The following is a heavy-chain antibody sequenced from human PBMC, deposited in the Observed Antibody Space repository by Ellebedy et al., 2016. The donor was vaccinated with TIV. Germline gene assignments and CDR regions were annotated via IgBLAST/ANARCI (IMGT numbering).Heavy chain of an antibody. CDR2: ISSDGSKK. V-gene: IGHV3-30*01. J-gene: IGHJ4*02. D-gene: IGHD5-12*01. Sequence: GESLKISCAASGFTFSDYAMHWVRQAPGKGLEWVAVISSDGSKKYYADSVKGRFTVSRDNSKNTLYLQMNSLRLEDTAVYYCARDEGLDSGHDPQTDYWGQGTLVIVSS. CDR3: ARDEGLDSGHDPQTDY. CDR1: GFTFSDYA.